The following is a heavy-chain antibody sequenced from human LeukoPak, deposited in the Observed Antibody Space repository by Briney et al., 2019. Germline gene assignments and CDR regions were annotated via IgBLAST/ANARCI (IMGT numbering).Heavy chain of an antibody. CDR1: GGSISSYY. Sequence: SETLSLTCTVSGGSISSYYWSWIRQPAGKGLEWIGRTYTSGSTHYNPSLKSRVTMSVDTSKNHFSLRLSSVTAADTAVYYCVRGENFFDYWGQGTLVTVSS. V-gene: IGHV4-4*07. J-gene: IGHJ4*02. CDR2: TYTSGST. CDR3: VRGENFFDY. D-gene: IGHD3-16*01.